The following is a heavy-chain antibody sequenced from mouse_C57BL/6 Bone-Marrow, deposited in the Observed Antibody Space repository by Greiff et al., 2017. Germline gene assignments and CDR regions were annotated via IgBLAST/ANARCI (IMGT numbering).Heavy chain of an antibody. J-gene: IGHJ3*01. CDR1: GFTFSSYT. V-gene: IGHV5-9*01. D-gene: IGHD3-2*02. CDR3: ARQRLFAY. Sequence: EVKVVESGGGLVKPGGSLKLSCAASGFTFSSYTMSWVRQTPEKRLEWVATISGGGGNTYYPDSVKGRFTISRDNAKNTLYLQMSSLGSEDTALYYCARQRLFAYWGPGTLVTVSA. CDR2: ISGGGGNT.